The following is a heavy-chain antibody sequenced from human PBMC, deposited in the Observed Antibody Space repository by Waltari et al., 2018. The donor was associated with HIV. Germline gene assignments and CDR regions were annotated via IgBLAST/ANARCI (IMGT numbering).Heavy chain of an antibody. V-gene: IGHV2-5*01. CDR3: AHEPNDYGALLDA. Sequence: QITLTESGPTLVKPTQTLTLTCTFSGFSLSTSGVGVGWIRQPPGKALEWLALIYWSDDKRYIPSLKNRLTITKDTSKKLGVLTNTSMEPVNTAIYYCAHEPNDYGALLDAWGQGTLVTVSS. CDR1: GFSLSTSGVG. D-gene: IGHD4-17*01. J-gene: IGHJ5*02. CDR2: IYWSDDK.